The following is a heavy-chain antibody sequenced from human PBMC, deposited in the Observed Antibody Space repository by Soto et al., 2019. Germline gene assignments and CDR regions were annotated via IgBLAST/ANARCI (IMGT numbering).Heavy chain of an antibody. CDR2: ISTFNGET. Sequence: ASVKVSCKTSGYAFSPSGISWVRQAPGQGLEWMGWISTFNGETKFAQRFQGRVSITRDRSMSTVYMALRRLRSDDTALYELPRDRNIVASSPPFNFWGQGTPVTVSS. D-gene: IGHD5-12*01. CDR3: PRDRNIVASSPPFNF. CDR1: GYAFSPSG. J-gene: IGHJ4*02. V-gene: IGHV1-18*01.